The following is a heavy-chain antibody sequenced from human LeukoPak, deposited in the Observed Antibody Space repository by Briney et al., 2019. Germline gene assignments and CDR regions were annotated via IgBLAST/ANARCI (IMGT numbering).Heavy chain of an antibody. CDR2: TRNKANSYTT. CDR1: GFTFSDHY. J-gene: IGHJ4*02. V-gene: IGHV3-72*01. CDR3: AREARIAVAGYDY. D-gene: IGHD6-19*01. Sequence: GGSLRLSCAASGFTFSDHYMDWVRQAPGKGLEWVGRTRNKANSYTTEYAASVKGRFTISRDDSKNSLYLQMNSLKTEDTAVYYCAREARIAVAGYDYWGQGTLVTVSP.